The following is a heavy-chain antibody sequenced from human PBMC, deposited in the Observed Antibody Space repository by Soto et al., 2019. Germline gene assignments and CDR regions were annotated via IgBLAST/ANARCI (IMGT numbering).Heavy chain of an antibody. Sequence: SETLSLTCTVSGGSISSSSYYWGWIRQPPGKGLEWIGSIYYSGSTYYNPSLKSRVTISVDTSKNQFSLKLSSVTAADTAVYYRARLQDIVDYWGQGTLVTVSS. CDR2: IYYSGST. J-gene: IGHJ4*02. V-gene: IGHV4-39*01. CDR3: ARLQDIVDY. D-gene: IGHD5-12*01. CDR1: GGSISSSSYY.